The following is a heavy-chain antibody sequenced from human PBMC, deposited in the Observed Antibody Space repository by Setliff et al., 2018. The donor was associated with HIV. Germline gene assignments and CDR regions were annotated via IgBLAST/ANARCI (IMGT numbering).Heavy chain of an antibody. D-gene: IGHD6-13*01. CDR3: VRASYSSSWYNIRPFDF. V-gene: IGHV3-30*03. Sequence: PGGSLRLSCAASGFSFSIYGMHWVRQAPGKGLEWVAGISYDERNKLYSDSAKGRFTISRDNSKNTLYVQLNSLRPEDTAMYYCVRASYSSSWYNIRPFDFWAQGTLVTVSS. J-gene: IGHJ4*02. CDR2: ISYDERNK. CDR1: GFSFSIYG.